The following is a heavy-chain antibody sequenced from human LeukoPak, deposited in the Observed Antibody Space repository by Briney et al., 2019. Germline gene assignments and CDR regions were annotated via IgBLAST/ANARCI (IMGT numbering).Heavy chain of an antibody. CDR3: ARVAGGIYGSGSYLDY. J-gene: IGHJ4*02. D-gene: IGHD3-10*01. CDR2: INPNSGGT. V-gene: IGHV1-2*04. CDR1: GYTFTGYY. Sequence: ASVKVSCKASGYTFTGYYMHWVRQAPGQGLEGMGWINPNSGGTNYAQKFQGWVTMTRDTSISTAYMELSRLRSDDTAVYYCARVAGGIYGSGSYLDYWGQGTLVTVSS.